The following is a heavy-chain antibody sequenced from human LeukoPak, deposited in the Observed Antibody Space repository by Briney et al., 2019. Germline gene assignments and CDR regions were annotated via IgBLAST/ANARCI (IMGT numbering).Heavy chain of an antibody. CDR3: ARGFYGSGSYSPPYYYMDV. CDR2: IYYSGIT. CDR1: GASITSASHF. J-gene: IGHJ6*03. Sequence: SETLSLTCSVSGASITSASHFWGWIRQPPGKGLEWIGTIYYSGITYYNPSLKSRVTISVDTSKNQFSLKLSSVTAADTAVYYCARGFYGSGSYSPPYYYMDVWGKGTTVTISS. V-gene: IGHV4-39*07. D-gene: IGHD3-10*01.